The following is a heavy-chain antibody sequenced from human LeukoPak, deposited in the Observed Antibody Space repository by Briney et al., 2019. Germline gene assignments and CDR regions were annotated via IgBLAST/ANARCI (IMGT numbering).Heavy chain of an antibody. CDR1: GYTFTDYY. CDR2: TNANTGDT. Sequence: ASVKVSCKGSGYTFTDYYIHWVRQAPGQGLEWMGWTNANTGDTNSAQKFQGRVTMTRDTSITTAYMELRSLRSDDTAVYYCAILARTGVRDWGQGTLVTVSS. J-gene: IGHJ4*02. CDR3: AILARTGVRD. V-gene: IGHV1-2*02. D-gene: IGHD3/OR15-3a*01.